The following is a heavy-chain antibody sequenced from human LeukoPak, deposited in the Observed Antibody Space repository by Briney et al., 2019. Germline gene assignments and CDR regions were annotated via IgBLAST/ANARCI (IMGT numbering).Heavy chain of an antibody. J-gene: IGHJ5*02. V-gene: IGHV3-11*04. CDR1: GLTFSDYY. D-gene: IGHD3-22*01. CDR3: ANYVYADSSDYWNWFDP. CDR2: ISTSGSTI. Sequence: PVGSLRLPCAASGLTFSDYYLCWLHQAPGKGLKWVSSISTSGSTIYYADSMKGRFTISRDNVKKSLYLQMNSLRAVDIADYYCANYVYADSSDYWNWFDPWGRGTLVTVSS.